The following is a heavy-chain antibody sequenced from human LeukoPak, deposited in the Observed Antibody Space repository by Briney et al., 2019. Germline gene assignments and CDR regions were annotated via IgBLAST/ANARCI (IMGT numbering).Heavy chain of an antibody. V-gene: IGHV1-18*01. CDR2: ISAYNGNT. D-gene: IGHD6-19*01. CDR3: ATGIAVADNDAFDI. J-gene: IGHJ3*02. CDR1: GYTFTSYG. Sequence: ASVKVSCKASGYTFTSYGISWVRQAPGQGLEWMGWISAYNGNTNYAQKLQGRVTMTTDTSTSTAYMELRSLRSDDTAVYYCATGIAVADNDAFDIWGQGTMVTVSS.